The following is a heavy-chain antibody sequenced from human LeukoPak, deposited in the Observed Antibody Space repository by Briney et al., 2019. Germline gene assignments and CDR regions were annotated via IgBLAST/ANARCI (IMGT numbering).Heavy chain of an antibody. CDR2: IYYSGST. CDR3: ARWVAGTSRVGFDP. CDR1: GGSISSSSYY. J-gene: IGHJ5*02. V-gene: IGHV4-39*07. D-gene: IGHD6-19*01. Sequence: SETLSLTCTVSGGSISSSSYYWGWIRQPPGKGLEWIGSIYYSGSTYYNPFLKSRVTISVDTSKNQFSLKLTSVTAADTAVYYCARWVAGTSRVGFDPWGQGILVTVSS.